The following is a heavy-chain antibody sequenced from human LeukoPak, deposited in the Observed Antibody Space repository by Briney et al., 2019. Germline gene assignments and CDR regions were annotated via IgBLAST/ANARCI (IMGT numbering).Heavy chain of an antibody. CDR3: AKGSSSSWNYYGMDV. Sequence: GSLRLSCAASEFTISRYWMHWVRQAPGKGLVWVSNINNDGSITTYADSVKGRFTISRDNSKNTLYLQMNSLRAEDTAVYYCAKGSSSSWNYYGMDVWGQGTTVTVSS. V-gene: IGHV3-74*01. CDR1: EFTISRYW. J-gene: IGHJ6*02. D-gene: IGHD6-13*01. CDR2: INNDGSIT.